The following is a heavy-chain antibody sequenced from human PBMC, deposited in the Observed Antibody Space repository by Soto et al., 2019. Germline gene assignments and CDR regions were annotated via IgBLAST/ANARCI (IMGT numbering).Heavy chain of an antibody. CDR1: GFTFSNYG. Sequence: QVQLVESGGGVVQPGRSLRLSCAASGFTFSNYGMHWVGRAPGKGLEWVAVISSDGSNKDYADSVKGRFTISRDNSKNTLYLQMNSLRAKDTAMYYCAKDHGYCSSTSDEYYFDYWVQGTLFTVSS. J-gene: IGHJ4*02. CDR3: AKDHGYCSSTSDEYYFDY. CDR2: ISSDGSNK. D-gene: IGHD2-2*03. V-gene: IGHV3-30*18.